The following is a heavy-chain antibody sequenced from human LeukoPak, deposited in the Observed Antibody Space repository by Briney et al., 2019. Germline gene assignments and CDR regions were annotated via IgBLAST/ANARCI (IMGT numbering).Heavy chain of an antibody. Sequence: GKSLRLSCVASGFTFGSYSMTWVRQAPGKGLEWVSSISESGGSTYYADSVKGRFTISRDNSKNTFHLQMNSLKAEDTAVYYCAKRLGEQWLIRGLDYWGQGTLVSVSS. V-gene: IGHV3-23*01. J-gene: IGHJ4*02. CDR3: AKRLGEQWLIRGLDY. CDR1: GFTFGSYS. D-gene: IGHD6-19*01. CDR2: ISESGGST.